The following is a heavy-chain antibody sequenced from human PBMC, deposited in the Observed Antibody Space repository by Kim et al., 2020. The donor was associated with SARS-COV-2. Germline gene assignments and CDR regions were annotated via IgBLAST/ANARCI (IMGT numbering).Heavy chain of an antibody. CDR1: GFTFSNYA. CDR3: AKDRFFGSPYAPAV. V-gene: IGHV3-23*01. Sequence: GGSLRLSCAVSGFTFSNYAMSWVRQTPGKELEWVSSISGSGSDTYYADSVKGQFTISRDNSKNTLFLQMNSLRAGDTAIYYCAKDRFFGSPYAPAVWGQGTRDTVSS. D-gene: IGHD1-26*01. CDR2: ISGSGSDT. J-gene: IGHJ6*02.